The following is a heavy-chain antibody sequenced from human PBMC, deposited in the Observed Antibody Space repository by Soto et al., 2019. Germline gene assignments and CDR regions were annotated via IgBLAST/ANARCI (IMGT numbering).Heavy chain of an antibody. CDR3: ARRYSSSSEKYYYYMDV. J-gene: IGHJ6*03. CDR1: GFTFSSYS. Sequence: PGGSLRLSCAASGFTFSSYSMNWVRQAPGKGLEWVSSISSSSSYIYYADSVKGRFTISRDNAKNSLYLQMNSLRAEDTAVYYCARRYSSSSEKYYYYMDVWGKGTTVTVSS. D-gene: IGHD6-6*01. CDR2: ISSSSSYI. V-gene: IGHV3-21*01.